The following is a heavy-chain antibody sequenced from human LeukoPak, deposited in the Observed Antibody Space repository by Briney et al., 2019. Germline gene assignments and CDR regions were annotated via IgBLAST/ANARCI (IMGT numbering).Heavy chain of an antibody. V-gene: IGHV3-66*02. J-gene: IGHJ4*02. Sequence: GGSLRLSCAASGFTVSSNYMSWVRQAPGKGLEWVSVIYSGGSTYYADSVKGRSTISRDNSKNTLYLQMNSLRAEDTAVYYCARSYSSGCFDYWGQGTLVTVSS. CDR3: ARSYSSGCFDY. CDR1: GFTVSSNY. D-gene: IGHD6-19*01. CDR2: IYSGGST.